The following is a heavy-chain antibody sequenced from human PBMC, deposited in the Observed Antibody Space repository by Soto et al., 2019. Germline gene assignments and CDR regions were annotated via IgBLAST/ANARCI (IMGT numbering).Heavy chain of an antibody. Sequence: GESLKISCQGSGYSFAGYWITWVRQKPGKGLERMGRIDPSDSQTYYSPSFRGHVTISVTKSITTVFLQWSSLRASDTAMYYCARQIYDSDTGPNFQYYSDSWGQGTPVTVSS. V-gene: IGHV5-10-1*01. CDR2: IDPSDSQT. CDR1: GYSFAGYW. D-gene: IGHD3-22*01. CDR3: ARQIYDSDTGPNFQYYSDS. J-gene: IGHJ4*02.